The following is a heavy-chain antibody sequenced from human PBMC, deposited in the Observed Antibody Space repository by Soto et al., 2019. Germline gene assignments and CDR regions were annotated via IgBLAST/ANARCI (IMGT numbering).Heavy chain of an antibody. V-gene: IGHV1-69*01. CDR1: GGTFNNNG. J-gene: IGHJ5*02. CDR3: AIDGMHFDRTGYSGRRLFDA. D-gene: IGHD3-22*01. CDR2: LIPIFGTP. Sequence: QVQLVQSGAEVKKPGSSVKVSCKASGGTFNNNGVTWVRQAPGQGLEWMGGLIPIFGTPSYAQRFQGRVTIIADDSTSTAYMELSSLTSEDTAVYYCAIDGMHFDRTGYSGRRLFDAWGQGTLVTVSS.